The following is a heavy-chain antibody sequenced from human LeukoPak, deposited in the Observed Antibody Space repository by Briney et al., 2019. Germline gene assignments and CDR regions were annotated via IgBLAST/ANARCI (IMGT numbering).Heavy chain of an antibody. CDR3: ARAVGSSSWYSRGFDY. V-gene: IGHV1-18*01. Sequence: ASVKVSCKASGYTFTSYGISWVRQAPGQGLERMGWISAYNGNTNYAQKLQGRVTMTTDTSTSTAYMELRSLRSDDTAVYYCARAVGSSSWYSRGFDYWGQGTLVTVSS. CDR2: ISAYNGNT. J-gene: IGHJ4*02. D-gene: IGHD6-13*01. CDR1: GYTFTSYG.